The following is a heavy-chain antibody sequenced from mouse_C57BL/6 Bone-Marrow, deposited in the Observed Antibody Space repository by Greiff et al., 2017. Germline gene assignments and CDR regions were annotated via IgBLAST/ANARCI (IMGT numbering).Heavy chain of an antibody. Sequence: VQLQVSGPGLVAPSQSLSITCTVSGFSLTSYGVSWVRQPPGKGLEWLAVIWGDGSANYPSALISKLSIRKDNSKSQVFLKLNILQTDDTATYYCANYLTHYFDYRGQGTTLEVAS. D-gene: IGHD2-1*01. V-gene: IGHV2-3*01. CDR2: IWGDGSA. J-gene: IGHJ2*01. CDR3: ANYLTHYFDY. CDR1: GFSLTSYG.